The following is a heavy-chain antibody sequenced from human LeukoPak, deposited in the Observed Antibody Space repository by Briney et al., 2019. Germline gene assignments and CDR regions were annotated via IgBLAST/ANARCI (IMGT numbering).Heavy chain of an antibody. Sequence: GGSLRLSCAASGFTFSSYAMSWVRQAPGKGLEWVSAISGSGGSTYYADSVKGRFTISRDNSKNTLYLQMNSLRAEDTAVYYCANGSGYSPTPTDFDYWGQGTLVTVSS. J-gene: IGHJ4*02. CDR3: ANGSGYSPTPTDFDY. V-gene: IGHV3-23*01. D-gene: IGHD5-18*01. CDR2: ISGSGGST. CDR1: GFTFSSYA.